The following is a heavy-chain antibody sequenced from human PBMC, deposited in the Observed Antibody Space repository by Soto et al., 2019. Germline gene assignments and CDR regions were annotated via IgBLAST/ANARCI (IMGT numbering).Heavy chain of an antibody. CDR1: GYTLTELS. D-gene: IGHD3-22*01. V-gene: IGHV1-24*01. Sequence: GASVKVSCKVSGYTLTELSMHWVRQAPGKGLEWMGGFDPEDGETIYAQKFQGRVTMTEDTSTGTAYMELSSLRSEDTAVYYCASEIRARNLHYYDSSGYYLWGQGTLVTVSS. J-gene: IGHJ5*02. CDR3: ASEIRARNLHYYDSSGYYL. CDR2: FDPEDGET.